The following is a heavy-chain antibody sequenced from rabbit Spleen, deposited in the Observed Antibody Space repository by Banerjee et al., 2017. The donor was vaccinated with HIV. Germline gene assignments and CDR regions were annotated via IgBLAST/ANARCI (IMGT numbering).Heavy chain of an antibody. J-gene: IGHJ6*01. V-gene: IGHV1S45*01. CDR1: GFDLSSSYW. CDR3: ARDTGTSFSTYGMDL. D-gene: IGHD8-1*01. CDR2: IYAGSSGGT. Sequence: EESGGDLVQPEGSLTLTCTASGFDLSSSYWICWVRQAPGKGPERIGCIYAGSSGGTAYASWARGRFTISKTSSTTVTLQMTSLTVADTATYFCARDTGTSFSTYGMDLWGQGTLVTVS.